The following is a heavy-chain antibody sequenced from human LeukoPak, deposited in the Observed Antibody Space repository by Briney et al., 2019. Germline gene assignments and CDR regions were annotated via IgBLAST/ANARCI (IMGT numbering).Heavy chain of an antibody. J-gene: IGHJ4*02. CDR1: GGSISSYY. Sequence: NPSETLSLTCTVSGGSISSYYWSWIRQPPGKGLEWIGYIYYSRSTNYNPSLKSRVTISVGTSKNQFSLKLSSVTAADTAVYYCARGWEQWLIPFDYWGQGTLVTVSS. CDR2: IYYSRST. CDR3: ARGWEQWLIPFDY. D-gene: IGHD6-19*01. V-gene: IGHV4-59*01.